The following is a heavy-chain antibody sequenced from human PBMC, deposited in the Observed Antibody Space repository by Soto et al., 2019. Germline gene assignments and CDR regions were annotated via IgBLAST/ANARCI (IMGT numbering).Heavy chain of an antibody. D-gene: IGHD2-15*01. J-gene: IGHJ3*02. Sequence: QVQLQESGPGLVKPSETLSLTCTVSGGSISSYYWSWIRQPPGKGLEWIGYIYYSGSTNYNPSLKSRVTISVDTSKNQFSLKPSSVTAADTAVYYCARTPGGYCSGGSCYSGWFGAFDIWGQGTMVTVSS. CDR3: ARTPGGYCSGGSCYSGWFGAFDI. V-gene: IGHV4-59*01. CDR2: IYYSGST. CDR1: GGSISSYY.